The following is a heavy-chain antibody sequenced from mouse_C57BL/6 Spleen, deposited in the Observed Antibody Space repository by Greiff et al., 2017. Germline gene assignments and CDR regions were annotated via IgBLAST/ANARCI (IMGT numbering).Heavy chain of an antibody. CDR1: GFTFSDYG. Sequence: EVHLVESGGGLVKPGGSLKLSCAASGFTFSDYGMHWVRQAPEKGLEWVAYISSGSSTIYYADTVKGRFTLSRDNAKNTLCLQMTSLRSEDTAIYYCAANWDAMDYWGQGTSVTVSS. V-gene: IGHV5-17*01. CDR2: ISSGSSTI. D-gene: IGHD4-1*01. J-gene: IGHJ4*01. CDR3: AANWDAMDY.